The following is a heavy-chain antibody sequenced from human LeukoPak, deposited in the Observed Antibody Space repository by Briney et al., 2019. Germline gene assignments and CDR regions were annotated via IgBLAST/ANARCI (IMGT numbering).Heavy chain of an antibody. Sequence: ASVKVSCKASGYTFTGYYMHWVRQAPGQGLEWMGWINPNSGGTNYAQKFQGRVTMTRDTSIGTVHMELSRLRSDDTATYYCARSPYYGSGSYYNWFDPWGQGTLVTVSS. D-gene: IGHD3-10*01. J-gene: IGHJ5*02. CDR3: ARSPYYGSGSYYNWFDP. V-gene: IGHV1-2*02. CDR2: INPNSGGT. CDR1: GYTFTGYY.